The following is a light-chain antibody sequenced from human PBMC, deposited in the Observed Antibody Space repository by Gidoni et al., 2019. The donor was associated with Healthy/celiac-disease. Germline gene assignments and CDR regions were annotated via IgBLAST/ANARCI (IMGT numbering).Light chain of an antibody. CDR1: QSVSSY. J-gene: IGKJ1*01. CDR2: DAS. CDR3: QQRSNWPSST. Sequence: EIVLTQSPATLSLSPGERATLSCRASQSVSSYLAWYQQKPGQAPRLLIYDASNRATGIPARFSGSGSWTDFTLTISSLEPEDFAVYYCQQRSNWPSSTFGQGTKVEIK. V-gene: IGKV3-11*01.